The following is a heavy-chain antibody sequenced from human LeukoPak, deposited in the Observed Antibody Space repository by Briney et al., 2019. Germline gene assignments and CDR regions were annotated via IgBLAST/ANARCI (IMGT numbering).Heavy chain of an antibody. Sequence: GGSLRLSCAASGFTFSSYAMSWVRQAPGKGLEWVSAISGSGGSTYYADSVKGRFTISRDNSKNTLYLQMNSLRADDTAVYYCAKESGSRRYYYDSSGYFFDYWGQGTLVTVSS. CDR3: AKESGSRRYYYDSSGYFFDY. D-gene: IGHD3-22*01. CDR2: ISGSGGST. CDR1: GFTFSSYA. V-gene: IGHV3-23*01. J-gene: IGHJ4*02.